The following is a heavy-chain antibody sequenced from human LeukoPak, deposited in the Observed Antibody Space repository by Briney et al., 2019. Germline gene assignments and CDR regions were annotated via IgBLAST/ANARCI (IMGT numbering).Heavy chain of an antibody. CDR1: GGSISSYY. Sequence: SETLSLTCTVSGGSISSYYWSWIRQPPGEGLEWIWYIYYSGSANYNPSPKSRVTISVDTSKNQFSLKLSSVTAADTAVYYCARGDGSGSIPLDYWGQGTLVTVSS. D-gene: IGHD3-10*01. V-gene: IGHV4-59*01. J-gene: IGHJ4*02. CDR3: ARGDGSGSIPLDY. CDR2: IYYSGSA.